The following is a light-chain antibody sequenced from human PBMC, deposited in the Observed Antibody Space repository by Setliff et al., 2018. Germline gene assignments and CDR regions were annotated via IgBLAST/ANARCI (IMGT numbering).Light chain of an antibody. CDR1: SSDIGSYHL. CDR2: EVN. CDR3: CSYVTGGTLA. Sequence: ALTQPASVSGSPGQSITISCAGTSSDIGSYHLVSWYQQHPGKVPKLIIYEVNKRPSGVSNRFSGSKSGNTASLTISGLQAEDEGDYYCCSYVTGGTLAFGGGTK. V-gene: IGLV2-23*02. J-gene: IGLJ3*02.